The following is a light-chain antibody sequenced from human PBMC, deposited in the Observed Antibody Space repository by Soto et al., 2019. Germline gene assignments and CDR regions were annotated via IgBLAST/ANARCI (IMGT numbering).Light chain of an antibody. Sequence: EIVLTKSPATLSLSTGERATLSCRASQSVSSFLAWYQHKPGQAPRLIIYESYNRATGIPARFSGSGSATDFPLTISRHMTQDFAVYYCHQRTNRPPTFGHGTKREIK. CDR2: ESY. V-gene: IGKV3-11*01. CDR1: QSVSSF. J-gene: IGKJ2*01. CDR3: HQRTNRPPT.